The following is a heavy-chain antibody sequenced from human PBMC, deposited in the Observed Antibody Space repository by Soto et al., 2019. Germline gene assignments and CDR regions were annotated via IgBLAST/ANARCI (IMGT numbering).Heavy chain of an antibody. J-gene: IGHJ4*02. V-gene: IGHV4-4*02. Sequence: SETLSLTCAVSGGSFTSNNWWPWVRQPPGQGLEWIGEIYRTGSTNYNPALKSRVTISLDKSENQFSLKVTSLTAADTAVYYCASRDPGTSVDYWGQGXLVTVSS. CDR3: ASRDPGTSVDY. D-gene: IGHD1-7*01. CDR2: IYRTGST. CDR1: GGSFTSNNW.